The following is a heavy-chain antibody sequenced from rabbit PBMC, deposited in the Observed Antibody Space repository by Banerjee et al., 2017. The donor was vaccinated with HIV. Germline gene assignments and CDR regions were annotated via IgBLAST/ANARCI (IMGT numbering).Heavy chain of an antibody. J-gene: IGHJ4*01. Sequence: QEQLVESGGGLVQPGGSLKLSCKASGFDFSTYGVNWVRQAPGKGLEWIGCIGAASTYYATWAKGRFTISKTSSTTVTLQMTSLTAADTATYFCARNLGDWRNLWGPGTLVTVS. CDR2: IGAAST. CDR3: ARNLGDWRNL. D-gene: IGHD2-1*01. V-gene: IGHV1S39*01. CDR1: GFDFSTYG.